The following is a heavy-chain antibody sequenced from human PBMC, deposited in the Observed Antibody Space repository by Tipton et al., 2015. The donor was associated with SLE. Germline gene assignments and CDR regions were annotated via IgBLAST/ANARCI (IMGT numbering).Heavy chain of an antibody. CDR1: GFTFDAYA. Sequence: SLRLSCAASGFTFDAYAIHWVRQAPGKGLEWVSGISWNSGSIGYADSVKGRFTISRDNAKNSLYLQMNSLRAEDTAVYYCARDVQWGLLGYWGQGTLVTGSS. J-gene: IGHJ4*02. CDR3: ARDVQWGLLGY. CDR2: ISWNSGSI. V-gene: IGHV3-9*01. D-gene: IGHD2-21*01.